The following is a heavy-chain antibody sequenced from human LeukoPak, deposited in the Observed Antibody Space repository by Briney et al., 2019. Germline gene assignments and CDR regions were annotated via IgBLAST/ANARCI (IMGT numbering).Heavy chain of an antibody. Sequence: GASVKVSCKASGYTFTSYGISWVRQAPGQGLEWMGWISAYNGNTNYAQKLQGRVTMTTDTSTSTAYMELRSLRSDDTAVYYCARGPVGWGLTLDWYFDLWGRGTLVTVSS. CDR3: ARGPVGWGLTLDWYFDL. CDR2: ISAYNGNT. J-gene: IGHJ2*01. V-gene: IGHV1-18*01. CDR1: GYTFTSYG. D-gene: IGHD1-26*01.